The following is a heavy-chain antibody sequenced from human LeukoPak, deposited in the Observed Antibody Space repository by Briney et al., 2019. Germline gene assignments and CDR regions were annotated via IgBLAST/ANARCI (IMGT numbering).Heavy chain of an antibody. CDR2: LYFSGIT. J-gene: IGHJ5*02. CDR1: GYSISSGYY. Sequence: SETLSLTCTVSGYSISSGYYWGWIRQPPGKGMEWIGSLYFSGITYYNPSLKSRVTISVDTSKNQFSLKLTSVTAADTAVYYCARGGSGWPNWFDPWGQGTLVTVSS. V-gene: IGHV4-38-2*02. CDR3: ARGGSGWPNWFDP. D-gene: IGHD6-19*01.